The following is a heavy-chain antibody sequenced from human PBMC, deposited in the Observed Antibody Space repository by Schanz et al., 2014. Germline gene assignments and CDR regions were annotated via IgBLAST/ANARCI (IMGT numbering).Heavy chain of an antibody. CDR3: ARQFYDILTGYWFPYYFDY. CDR1: GASISSSNW. J-gene: IGHJ4*02. CDR2: INHGGST. D-gene: IGHD3-9*01. V-gene: IGHV4-4*02. Sequence: QVQLQESGPGLVKPSGTLSLTCAVSGASISSSNWWSWVRQPPGKGLEWIAEINHGGSTNYNPSLKSRVTISGDPSKNQFSLKRSSVPAADTAVYYCARQFYDILTGYWFPYYFDYWGQGTLVTVSS.